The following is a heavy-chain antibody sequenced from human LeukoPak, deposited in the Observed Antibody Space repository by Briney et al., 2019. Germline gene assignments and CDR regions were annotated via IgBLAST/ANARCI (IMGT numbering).Heavy chain of an antibody. CDR1: GGSISSSSYY. Sequence: PSETLSLTCTVSGGSISSSSYYWGWIRQPPGKGLEWIGSIYYSGSTYYNPPLKSRVTISVDTSKNQFSLKLSSVTAADTAVYYCARHAEVVPASIPLLDFDYWGQGTLDTVSS. D-gene: IGHD2-2*01. CDR3: ARHAEVVPASIPLLDFDY. J-gene: IGHJ4*02. V-gene: IGHV4-39*01. CDR2: IYYSGST.